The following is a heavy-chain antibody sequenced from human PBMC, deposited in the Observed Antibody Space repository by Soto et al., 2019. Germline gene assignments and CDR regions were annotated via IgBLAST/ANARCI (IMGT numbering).Heavy chain of an antibody. J-gene: IGHJ4*02. CDR2: IYWDDDK. CDR3: AHSVVAGLGYYFDY. CDR1: GFSLSSTRVA. V-gene: IGHV2-5*02. D-gene: IGHD6-19*01. Sequence: QITLKESGPTLVKPTQTLTLTCTFSGFSLSSTRVAVGWIRQPPGKALEWLALIYWDDDKRYSPFLTSRLTNTKDTSKNQVVLTMTNMDPVDTATYYCAHSVVAGLGYYFDYWGQGTLVTVSS.